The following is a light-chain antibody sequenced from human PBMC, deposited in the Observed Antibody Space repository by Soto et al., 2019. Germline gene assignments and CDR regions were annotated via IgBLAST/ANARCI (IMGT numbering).Light chain of an antibody. Sequence: DIQMTQSPSSLSASVGDRVTITCRASQSISTYVNWYQQKPGKAPNLLIFGASRLQSGVPSRFSGSRSGTDFTLTISSLRPEDFATYFCQQSFSQPWTFGQGTRWIS. CDR2: GAS. V-gene: IGKV1-39*01. CDR3: QQSFSQPWT. CDR1: QSISTY. J-gene: IGKJ1*01.